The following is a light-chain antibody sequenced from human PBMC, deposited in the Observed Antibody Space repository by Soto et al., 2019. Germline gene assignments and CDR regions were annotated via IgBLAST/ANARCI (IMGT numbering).Light chain of an antibody. CDR3: QQTYTTPFT. J-gene: IGKJ4*01. V-gene: IGKV1-39*01. CDR2: VGS. CDR1: QSISSY. Sequence: DIQMTQSPSSLSASVGDRVTITCRASQSISSYLSWYQQKPGKAPKRLIYVGSTLQSGVPSRFSGSGSGTDFTLTISSLQPEDCATYFWQQTYTTPFTFGGGTKVDVK.